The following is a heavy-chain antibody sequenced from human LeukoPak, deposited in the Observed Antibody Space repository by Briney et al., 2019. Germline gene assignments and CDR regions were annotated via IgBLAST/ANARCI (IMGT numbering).Heavy chain of an antibody. CDR1: GGSISSGGYY. Sequence: PSETLSLTCTVSGGSISSGGYYWSWIRQHPGKGLEWFGYIYYSGSTYYNPSLKSRVTISVDTSKNQFSLKLSSVTAADTAVYYCARWGEYCSSTSCYAFDYWGQGTLVTVSS. D-gene: IGHD2-2*01. CDR2: IYYSGST. CDR3: ARWGEYCSSTSCYAFDY. J-gene: IGHJ4*02. V-gene: IGHV4-31*03.